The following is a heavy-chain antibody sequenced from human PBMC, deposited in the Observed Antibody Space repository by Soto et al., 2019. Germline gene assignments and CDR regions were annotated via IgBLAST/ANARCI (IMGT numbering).Heavy chain of an antibody. CDR1: GGSISSSNW. CDR3: VRGAVERATYNYYGMDV. J-gene: IGHJ6*02. D-gene: IGHD5-12*01. CDR2: IYHSGST. Sequence: SETLSLTRAVSGGSISSSNWWSWVRQPPGKVLEWIGEIYHSGSTNYNPSLKRRVTISVDKSKNQFSLKLSAVTVADTAGYYFVRGAVERATYNYYGMDVWGQGTTVAVSS. V-gene: IGHV4-4*02.